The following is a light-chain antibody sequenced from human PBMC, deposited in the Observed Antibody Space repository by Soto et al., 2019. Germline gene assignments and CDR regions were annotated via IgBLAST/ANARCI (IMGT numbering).Light chain of an antibody. J-gene: IGKJ1*01. Sequence: EVVLTQSPGFLSLSPGERAALSCRATQSVSSNYFAWYQQKPGKAPRLLLYRSSTRATGVPARFSGSVSGTDFTLTISRLEPEDFAVYYCQQFDGSPCTFGQGTTVEI. CDR3: QQFDGSPCT. V-gene: IGKV3-20*01. CDR1: QSVSSNY. CDR2: RSS.